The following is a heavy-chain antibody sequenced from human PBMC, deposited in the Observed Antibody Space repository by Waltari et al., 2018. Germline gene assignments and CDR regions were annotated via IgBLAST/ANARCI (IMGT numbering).Heavy chain of an antibody. Sequence: QVQVVESGGGLVKPGGSLRLSCVASGFTFTDYYMSWIRQASGKGLECVSFIDKSGITIFYADSVKGRFTVSRDNAKNSLYLQMNTLSPDDTAVYYCARDPHQAGDYWGQGTLVTVSS. J-gene: IGHJ4*02. CDR2: IDKSGITI. CDR3: ARDPHQAGDY. D-gene: IGHD2-2*01. V-gene: IGHV3-11*01. CDR1: GFTFTDYY.